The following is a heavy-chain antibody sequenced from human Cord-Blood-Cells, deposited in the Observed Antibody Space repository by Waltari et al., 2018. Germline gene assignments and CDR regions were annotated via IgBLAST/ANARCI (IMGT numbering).Heavy chain of an antibody. CDR1: AGSFSSSSYY. D-gene: IGHD1-26*01. V-gene: IGHV4-39*01. CDR2: IYYSGST. J-gene: IGHJ4*02. Sequence: QLQLQASGPGLVKPSETLSLTCTVSAGSFSSSSYYVGWIRQPPGKGLEWIGSIYYSGSTYYNPSLKSRVTISVDTSKNQFSLKLSSVTAADTAVYYCARQTGWELFDYWGQGTLVTVSS. CDR3: ARQTGWELFDY.